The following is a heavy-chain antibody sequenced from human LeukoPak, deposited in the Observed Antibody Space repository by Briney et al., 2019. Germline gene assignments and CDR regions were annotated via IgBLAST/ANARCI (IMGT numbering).Heavy chain of an antibody. CDR3: AKRPSAYCSDGGCYFNY. Sequence: GSLRLSCAASGFSFSSYAMSWVRQAPGRGLEWVSAISGSGANTYYADSVKGRFTISRDNTKDTLYLQMNTSRAEDTAVYYCAKRPSAYCSDGGCYFNYWGQGTLVIVSS. J-gene: IGHJ4*02. V-gene: IGHV3-23*01. CDR1: GFSFSSYA. CDR2: ISGSGANT. D-gene: IGHD2-8*01.